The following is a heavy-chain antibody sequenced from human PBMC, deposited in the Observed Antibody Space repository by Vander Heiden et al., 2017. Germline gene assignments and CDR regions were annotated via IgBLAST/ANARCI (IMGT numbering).Heavy chain of an antibody. J-gene: IGHJ4*02. Sequence: VQLLDSGGGLVQPGGSLRLSCAASGFTFSTYAMSWVRQAPGKGLEWVSAISGSGGSTYYADSVKGRFTISRDNSKNTLYLQMNSLRADDTAVYYCAGQNSGSYNYWGQGTLDTVSS. V-gene: IGHV3-23*01. D-gene: IGHD1-26*01. CDR3: AGQNSGSYNY. CDR2: ISGSGGST. CDR1: GFTFSTYA.